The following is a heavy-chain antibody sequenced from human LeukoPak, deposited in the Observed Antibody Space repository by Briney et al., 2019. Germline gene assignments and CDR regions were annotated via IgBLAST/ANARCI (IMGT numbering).Heavy chain of an antibody. V-gene: IGHV1-18*01. J-gene: IGHJ6*02. CDR3: ASGTRYCSGGSCPREYYYYYGMDV. D-gene: IGHD2-15*01. CDR1: GYTFTSYG. Sequence: ASVKVSRKASGYTFTSYGISWVRQAPGQGLEWMGWISAYNGNTNYAQKLQGRVTMTTDTSTSTAYMELRSLRSDDTAVYYCASGTRYCSGGSCPREYYYYYGMDVWGQGTTVTVSS. CDR2: ISAYNGNT.